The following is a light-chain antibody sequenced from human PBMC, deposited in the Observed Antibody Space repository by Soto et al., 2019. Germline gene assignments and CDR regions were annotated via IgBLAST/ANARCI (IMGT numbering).Light chain of an antibody. CDR1: QSVSSSY. CDR2: GAS. Sequence: IVLRHSPAMLPLSPGARATLSCRASQSVSSSYLAWYQNKPGQAPRLLIHGASSRVTGIPDRFSGSGSGTDFTLTITRMEPEDFAVYYCQQYQSLTFGGGTKVDIK. CDR3: QQYQSLT. V-gene: IGKV3-20*01. J-gene: IGKJ4*01.